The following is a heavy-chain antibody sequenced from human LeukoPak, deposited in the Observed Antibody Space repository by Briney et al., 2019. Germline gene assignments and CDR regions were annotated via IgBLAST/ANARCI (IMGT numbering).Heavy chain of an antibody. CDR2: ISYDGSDK. Sequence: GGSLRLSCAASGFTFSAYWMSWVRQAPGKGLEWVAVISYDGSDKYYADSVKGRFTISRDNSKNTLYLQMNSLRPEDTAVYYCARDWGRRYSSGWYGDFDYWGQGTLVTVSS. V-gene: IGHV3-30-3*01. D-gene: IGHD6-19*01. CDR1: GFTFSAYW. J-gene: IGHJ4*02. CDR3: ARDWGRRYSSGWYGDFDY.